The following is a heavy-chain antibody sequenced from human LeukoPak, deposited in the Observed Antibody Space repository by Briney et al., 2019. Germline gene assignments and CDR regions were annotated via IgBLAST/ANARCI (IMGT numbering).Heavy chain of an antibody. CDR2: MNPNSGNT. J-gene: IGHJ5*02. CDR3: ARGHRDNWLDP. CDR1: GYTFTNYD. V-gene: IGHV1-8*01. Sequence: ASVKVSCKASGYTFTNYDINWVRQATGQGLEWMGWMNPNSGNTGYAQKFQGRVTMTRNTSIRTAYMELSSLTSDDTAVYYCARGHRDNWLDPWGQGTLVTVSS.